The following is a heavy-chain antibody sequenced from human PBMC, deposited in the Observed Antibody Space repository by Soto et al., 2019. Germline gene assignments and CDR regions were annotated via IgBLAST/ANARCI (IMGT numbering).Heavy chain of an antibody. V-gene: IGHV3-30-3*01. J-gene: IGHJ4*02. D-gene: IGHD2-21*02. CDR3: ARGGGFCGADCYKGGIDY. CDR2: NSYDGSDK. Sequence: GSVSLSCAASGFTFSPYTMHWVRQPPCKGLEWVAVNSYDGSDKSYADSVRGRFTISRDDSKNTLFLQMNSLRAEDTALYYCARGGGFCGADCYKGGIDYWGQGALVTVSS. CDR1: GFTFSPYT.